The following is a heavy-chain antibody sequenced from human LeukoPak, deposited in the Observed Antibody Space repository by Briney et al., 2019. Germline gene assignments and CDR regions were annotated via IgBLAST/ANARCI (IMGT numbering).Heavy chain of an antibody. CDR2: IFHSGSI. J-gene: IGHJ4*02. CDR1: GDSIFSTTYY. V-gene: IGHV4-39*01. Sequence: PSETLSLTCTVSGDSIFSTTYYWGWIRQPPGKGLEWIGSIFHSGSIYYNPSLKSRVTISVDTSKNQLSLRLRSVTAADTAVYYCARNRAGGYSYGSYYFDYWGQGTLVTVSS. D-gene: IGHD5-18*01. CDR3: ARNRAGGYSYGSYYFDY.